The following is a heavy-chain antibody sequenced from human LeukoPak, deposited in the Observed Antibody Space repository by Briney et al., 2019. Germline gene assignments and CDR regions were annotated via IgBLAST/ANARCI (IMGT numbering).Heavy chain of an antibody. CDR1: GYTFTGYY. CDR2: SNPNSGGT. J-gene: IGHJ4*02. D-gene: IGHD2-2*01. Sequence: ASVKVSCKASGYTFTGYYMHWVRQAPGQGLEWMGWSNPNSGGTNYAQKFQGRVTMTRDTSISTAYMELSRLRSDDTAVYYCARDIPWIIVVPAAMRDYWGQGTLVTVSS. V-gene: IGHV1-2*02. CDR3: ARDIPWIIVVPAAMRDY.